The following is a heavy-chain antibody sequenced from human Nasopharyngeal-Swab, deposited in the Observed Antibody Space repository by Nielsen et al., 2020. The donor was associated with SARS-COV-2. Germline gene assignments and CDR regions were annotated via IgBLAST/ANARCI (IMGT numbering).Heavy chain of an antibody. J-gene: IGHJ4*02. CDR3: ARPYSSGWYDFDY. CDR2: IDPSDSYT. CDR1: GYSFTSYW. Sequence: KVSCKGSGYSFTSYWISWVRQRPGKGLEWMGRIDPSDSYTNYSPSFQGHVTISADKSISTAYLQWSSLKASDTAMYYCARPYSSGWYDFDYWGQGTLVTVSS. V-gene: IGHV5-10-1*01. D-gene: IGHD6-19*01.